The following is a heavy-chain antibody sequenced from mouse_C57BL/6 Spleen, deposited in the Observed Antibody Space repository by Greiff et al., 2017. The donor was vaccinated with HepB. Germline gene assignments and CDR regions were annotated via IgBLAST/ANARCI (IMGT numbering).Heavy chain of an antibody. J-gene: IGHJ4*01. CDR2: ISDGGSYT. CDR1: GFTFSSYA. Sequence: EVQRVESGGGLVKPGGSLKLSCAASGFTFSSYAMSWVRQTPEKRLEWVATISDGGSYTYYPDNVKGRFTISRDNAKNNLYLQMSHLKSEDTAMYYCARDGWLLRNAMDYWGQGTSVTVSS. CDR3: ARDGWLLRNAMDY. D-gene: IGHD2-3*01. V-gene: IGHV5-4*01.